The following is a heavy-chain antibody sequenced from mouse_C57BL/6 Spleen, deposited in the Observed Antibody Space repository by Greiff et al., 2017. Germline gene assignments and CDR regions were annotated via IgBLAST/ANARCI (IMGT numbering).Heavy chain of an antibody. Sequence: QVQLKQSGPGLVAPSQSLSITCTVSGFSLTSYGVDWVRQSPGKGLEWLGVIWGVGSTNYNSALKSRLSISKDNSKSQVFLKMNSLQTDDTAMYYCASDYSNRGVGFAYWGQGTLVTVSA. CDR3: ASDYSNRGVGFAY. CDR1: GFSLTSYG. V-gene: IGHV2-6*01. J-gene: IGHJ3*01. CDR2: IWGVGST. D-gene: IGHD2-5*01.